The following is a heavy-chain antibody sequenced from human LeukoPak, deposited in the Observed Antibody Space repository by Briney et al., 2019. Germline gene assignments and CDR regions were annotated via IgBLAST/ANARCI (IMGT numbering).Heavy chain of an antibody. V-gene: IGHV5-51*01. Sequence: GESLKISCKASGYSFSTYWIGWVRQMPGKALEWMGIVWPDDSDTRYSSSFLGQVTISADRSTNTAYLQWSSLKASDTAIYYCARLVGKIRTVTPRYFDSWGQGTLVTVSS. D-gene: IGHD4-11*01. J-gene: IGHJ4*02. CDR1: GYSFSTYW. CDR2: VWPDDSDT. CDR3: ARLVGKIRTVTPRYFDS.